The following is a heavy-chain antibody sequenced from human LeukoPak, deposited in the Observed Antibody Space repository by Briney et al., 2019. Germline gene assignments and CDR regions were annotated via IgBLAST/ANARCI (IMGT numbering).Heavy chain of an antibody. D-gene: IGHD1-26*01. J-gene: IGHJ4*02. CDR1: GFPFSGQA. Sequence: GRSLRLSCTASGFPFSGQAMHWIRQAPGKGPEWLALISYDGSSEFYADSVKGRFTISRDNSKNTLYLQVNSLRPEDTAVYFCAREEEGELPDYWGQGTQVTVSS. CDR3: AREEEGELPDY. CDR2: ISYDGSSE. V-gene: IGHV3-30*01.